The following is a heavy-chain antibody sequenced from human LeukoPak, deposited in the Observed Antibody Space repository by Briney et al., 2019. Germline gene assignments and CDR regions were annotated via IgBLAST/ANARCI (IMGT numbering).Heavy chain of an antibody. CDR3: ASGGDSSGYYYP. CDR1: GYTFTSYD. J-gene: IGHJ5*02. Sequence: ASVKVSCKASGYTFTSYDINWVRQATGQRLEWMGWTNAGNGNTKYSQKFQGRVTITRDTSASTAYMELSSLRSEDTAVYYCASGGDSSGYYYPWGQGTLVTVSS. V-gene: IGHV1-3*01. CDR2: TNAGNGNT. D-gene: IGHD3-22*01.